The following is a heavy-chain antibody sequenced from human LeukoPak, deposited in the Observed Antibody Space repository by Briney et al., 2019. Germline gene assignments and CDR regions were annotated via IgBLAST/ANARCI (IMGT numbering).Heavy chain of an antibody. Sequence: PGGSLRLSCAASGFTFSTHSMNWVRQAPGKGLEWVSSIGRSSSYMYYADSVKGRFTISRDNSKNTLYLQVNSLRAEDTAVYYCARGGASELYYFDYWGQGTLVTVSS. CDR1: GFTFSTHS. D-gene: IGHD2-15*01. CDR2: IGRSSSYM. CDR3: ARGGASELYYFDY. J-gene: IGHJ4*02. V-gene: IGHV3-21*04.